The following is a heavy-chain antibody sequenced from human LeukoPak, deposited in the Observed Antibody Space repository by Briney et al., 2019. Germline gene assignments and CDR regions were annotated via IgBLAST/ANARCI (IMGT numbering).Heavy chain of an antibody. Sequence: PGGSLRLSCAASGFNFSNFGIHWVRQAPGKGLEWVAFMRYDATKKYYADSVKGRFTISRDNSKDTVFLQINSLRADDTPVYYCARSVMMYASTYYFHYWGQGTLVTVSS. V-gene: IGHV3-30*02. J-gene: IGHJ4*02. CDR1: GFNFSNFG. D-gene: IGHD2-8*01. CDR2: MRYDATKK. CDR3: ARSVMMYASTYYFHY.